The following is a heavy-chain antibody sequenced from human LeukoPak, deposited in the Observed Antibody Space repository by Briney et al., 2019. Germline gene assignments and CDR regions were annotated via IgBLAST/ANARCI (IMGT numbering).Heavy chain of an antibody. Sequence: SETLSLTCDVVGGTFSDYHWSWIRQPPGGGLEWIGEINHGAETHYNPSLKSRVSISVDTSKRQVFLRLTSMAAADTAVYYCARHVAWDGDYEWDAFDIWGQGTMVTVSS. J-gene: IGHJ3*02. D-gene: IGHD4-17*01. CDR3: ARHVAWDGDYEWDAFDI. V-gene: IGHV4-34*01. CDR1: GGTFSDYH. CDR2: INHGAET.